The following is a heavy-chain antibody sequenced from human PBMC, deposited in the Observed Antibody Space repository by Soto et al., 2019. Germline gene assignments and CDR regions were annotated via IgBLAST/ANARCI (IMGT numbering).Heavy chain of an antibody. Sequence: GGSLRLSCAASGFTFSSYAMSWVRQAPGKGLEWVSAISGSGGSTYYADSVKGRFTISRDNSKNTLYLQMNSLRAEDTAVYYCAKSPDCIVVVPAAILDYWGQGTLVTVSS. D-gene: IGHD2-2*01. J-gene: IGHJ4*02. CDR3: AKSPDCIVVVPAAILDY. CDR1: GFTFSSYA. V-gene: IGHV3-23*01. CDR2: ISGSGGST.